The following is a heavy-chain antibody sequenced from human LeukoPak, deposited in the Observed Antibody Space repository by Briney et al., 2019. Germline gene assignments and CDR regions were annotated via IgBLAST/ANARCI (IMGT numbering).Heavy chain of an antibody. CDR2: IDPSDSYI. CDR3: ARHPDVSYYYGSGSTFDY. Sequence: GESLRISCKVSGYSFTSYWITWVRQMPGKGLEWMGRIDPSDSYINYSPSFQGHVTISADKFISTAYLQWSSLKASDSAMYYCARHPDVSYYYGSGSTFDYWGQGTLVTVSS. V-gene: IGHV5-10-1*01. D-gene: IGHD3-10*01. CDR1: GYSFTSYW. J-gene: IGHJ4*02.